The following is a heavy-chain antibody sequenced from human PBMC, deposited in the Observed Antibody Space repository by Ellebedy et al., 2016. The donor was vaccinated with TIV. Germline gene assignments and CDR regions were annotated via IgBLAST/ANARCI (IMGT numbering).Heavy chain of an antibody. D-gene: IGHD6-19*01. J-gene: IGHJ4*02. V-gene: IGHV3-21*01. Sequence: GGSLRLXCKASGFLFSDCSMNWIRQAPGKGLEWVASISRSGTYIYYADSLEGRFTIARDNVKDSVFLQMNDLRVDDSGVYYCARTTPYNIAVAGPDYWGQGTLVTATS. CDR1: GFLFSDCS. CDR3: ARTTPYNIAVAGPDY. CDR2: ISRSGTYI.